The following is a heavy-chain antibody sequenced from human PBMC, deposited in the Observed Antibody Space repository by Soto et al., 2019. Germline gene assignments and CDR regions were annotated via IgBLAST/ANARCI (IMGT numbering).Heavy chain of an antibody. D-gene: IGHD3-22*01. CDR3: ATIPKPSYYDTRPPYFFDY. J-gene: IGHJ4*02. Sequence: QVQLVQSGAEVKKPGSSVKASCKASGGTFSTYAFSWVRQAPGQGLEWMGGIIPIVGTTNYAQKFQGRVTITADESTSSAYMELSSLRSEDTAVYYCATIPKPSYYDTRPPYFFDYWGQGTLVTVSS. V-gene: IGHV1-69*01. CDR2: IIPIVGTT. CDR1: GGTFSTYA.